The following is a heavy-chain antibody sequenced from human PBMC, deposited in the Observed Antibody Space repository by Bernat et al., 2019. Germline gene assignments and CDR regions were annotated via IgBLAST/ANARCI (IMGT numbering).Heavy chain of an antibody. D-gene: IGHD2-15*01. J-gene: IGHJ5*02. CDR3: AKSLLSVVVVAATWFDP. V-gene: IGHV3-23*04. CDR1: GFTFSSYG. Sequence: VQLVESGGGVVQPGRSLRLSCAASGFTFSSYGMHWVRQAPGKGLEWVSAISGSGGSTYYADSVKGRFTISRDNSKNTLYLQMNSLRAEDTAVYYCAKSLLSVVVVAATWFDPWGQGTLVTVSS. CDR2: ISGSGGST.